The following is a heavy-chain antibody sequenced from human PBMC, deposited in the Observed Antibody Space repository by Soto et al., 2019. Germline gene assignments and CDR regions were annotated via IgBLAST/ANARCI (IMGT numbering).Heavy chain of an antibody. D-gene: IGHD4-4*01. CDR1: GFTFSSYE. V-gene: IGHV3-48*03. CDR3: ARVVMTTVPASYYYGMDV. Sequence: GALRLPCSASGFTFSSYEMNWVRQAPGKGLEWVSYISSSGSTIYYADSVKGRFTISRDNAKNSLYLQMNSLRAEDTAVYYCARVVMTTVPASYYYGMDVWGQGTKVTVYS. J-gene: IGHJ6*02. CDR2: ISSSGSTI.